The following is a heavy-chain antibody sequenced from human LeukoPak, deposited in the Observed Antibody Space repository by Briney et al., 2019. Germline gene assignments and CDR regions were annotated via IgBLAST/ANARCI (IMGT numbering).Heavy chain of an antibody. D-gene: IGHD3-22*01. CDR3: ARGKQKEYYYDSSGYYKT. CDR2: INPNSGDT. CDR1: GYTFIGSY. V-gene: IGHV1-2*02. Sequence: ASVKVSCKASGYTFIGSYMHWVRQAPGQGLEWMGWINPNSGDTNYAQNFQGRVTMTRDTSISTAYMELSRLRSDDTAVYYCARGKQKEYYYDSSGYYKTWGQGTLVTVSS. J-gene: IGHJ4*02.